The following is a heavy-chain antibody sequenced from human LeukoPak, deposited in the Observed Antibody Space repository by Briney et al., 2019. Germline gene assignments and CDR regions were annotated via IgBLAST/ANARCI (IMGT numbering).Heavy chain of an antibody. CDR3: ARTSITGTKVVDI. CDR2: ISSSSSYI. J-gene: IGHJ3*02. D-gene: IGHD1-7*01. V-gene: IGHV3-21*01. Sequence: GGSLRLSCAASGFTFSSYSMTWVRQAPGKGLEWVSSISSSSSYIYYADSVKGRFTISRDNAKNSLYPQMNSLRAEDTAVYYCARTSITGTKVVDIWGQGTMVTVSS. CDR1: GFTFSSYS.